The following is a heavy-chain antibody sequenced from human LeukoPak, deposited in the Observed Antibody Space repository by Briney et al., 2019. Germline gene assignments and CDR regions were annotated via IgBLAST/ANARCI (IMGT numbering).Heavy chain of an antibody. V-gene: IGHV3-64D*08. CDR1: GFTFTSYA. D-gene: IGHD6-19*01. CDR3: VKDGMAVAGTAPLDY. Sequence: RGSLRLSCSASGFTFTSYAMHWVRQAPGKGLEYVSAISSSGDSTYYADSVKGRFTISRDNSKNTLYLQMSSLRPEDAAVYYCVKDGMAVAGTAPLDYWGLGILVTVPS. J-gene: IGHJ4*02. CDR2: ISSSGDST.